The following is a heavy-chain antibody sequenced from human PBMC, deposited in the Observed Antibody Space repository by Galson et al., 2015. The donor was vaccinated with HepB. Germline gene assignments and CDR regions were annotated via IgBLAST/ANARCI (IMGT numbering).Heavy chain of an antibody. Sequence: SLGLSCAASGFTFSSSLMHWVRHTPGKGLVWVSRVNGEMTTTHYADSVRGRFSISRDNAKNTLYLQMNSLRAEDTAVYYCVNFNGGYPSWGQGTLVTVSS. CDR1: GFTFSSSL. V-gene: IGHV3-74*01. D-gene: IGHD1-26*01. J-gene: IGHJ5*02. CDR3: VNFNGGYPS. CDR2: VNGEMTTT.